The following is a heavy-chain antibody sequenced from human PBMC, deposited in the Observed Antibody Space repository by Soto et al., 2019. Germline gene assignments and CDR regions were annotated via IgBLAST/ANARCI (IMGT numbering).Heavy chain of an antibody. V-gene: IGHV3-23*01. CDR2: ISGSGGST. Sequence: GSLRLSCAASGFTFSSYAMSWVRQAPGKGLEWVSAISGSGGSTYYADSVKGRFTISRDNSKNTLYLQMNSLRAEDTDVYYCAKVTVTTYYFDYWGQGTLVTVSS. CDR3: AKVTVTTYYFDY. D-gene: IGHD4-17*01. CDR1: GFTFSSYA. J-gene: IGHJ4*02.